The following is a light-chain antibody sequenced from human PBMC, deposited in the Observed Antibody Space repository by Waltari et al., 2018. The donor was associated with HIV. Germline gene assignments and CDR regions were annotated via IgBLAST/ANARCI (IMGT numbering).Light chain of an antibody. CDR3: AAWDDSLGGFV. J-gene: IGLJ1*01. Sequence: QSALTQSPSASAAPGRSLTISCAGTGSDIGSNTVFWFQKFPTSAPKLLFFGSRHRPSAVADRFSSSKSGTSASLVIGGLRTEDEADYYCAAWDDSLGGFVVWTGTKVTVL. V-gene: IGLV1-47*01. CDR2: GSR. CDR1: GSDIGSNT.